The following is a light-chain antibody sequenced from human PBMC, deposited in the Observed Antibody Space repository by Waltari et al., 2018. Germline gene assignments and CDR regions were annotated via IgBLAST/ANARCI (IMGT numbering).Light chain of an antibody. Sequence: QSVLTQPASVSGSPGQSITISCPGTSSDVGNYNLVSWYQQYPGKAPKLMVYEVTKRASGVSDRFSGSKSGNTASLTIYGLQSEDEADYYCCSYAGFGIYVFGTGTKVTVL. CDR3: CSYAGFGIYV. J-gene: IGLJ1*01. V-gene: IGLV2-23*02. CDR2: EVT. CDR1: SSDVGNYNL.